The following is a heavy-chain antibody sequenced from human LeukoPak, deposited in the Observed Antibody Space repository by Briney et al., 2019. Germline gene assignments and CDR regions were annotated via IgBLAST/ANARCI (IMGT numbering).Heavy chain of an antibody. D-gene: IGHD2-21*01. CDR2: ISSSSSTI. CDR3: ARDCGGHCYH. CDR1: GFTFSSYS. Sequence: PGGSLRLSCAASGFTFSSYSMNWVRQAPGKGLEWVSYISSSSSTIYYADSVKGRFTISRDNAKNSLYLQMNSLRAEDTAVYYCARDCGGHCYHWGQGTLVTVSS. J-gene: IGHJ5*02. V-gene: IGHV3-48*04.